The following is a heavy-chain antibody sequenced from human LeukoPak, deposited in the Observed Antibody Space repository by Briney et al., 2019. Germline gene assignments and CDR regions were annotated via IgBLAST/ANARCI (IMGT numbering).Heavy chain of an antibody. J-gene: IGHJ4*02. CDR1: GFTVSSNY. CDR2: IYSSGSA. Sequence: GGSLRLSCAASGFTVSSNYMTWVRQAPGKGLEWVSVIYSSGSAYYADSVKGRFTIFRDSSKNTVYLQMNSLRAEDTAVYYCARGPYSSGWYGLDFWGQGTLVTVSS. CDR3: ARGPYSSGWYGLDF. V-gene: IGHV3-53*01. D-gene: IGHD6-19*01.